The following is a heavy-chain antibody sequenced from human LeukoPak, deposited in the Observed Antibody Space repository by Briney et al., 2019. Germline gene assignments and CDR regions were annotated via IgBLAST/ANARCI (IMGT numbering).Heavy chain of an antibody. Sequence: SETLSLTCAVYGGSFGGYYWSWIRQPPGKGLEWIGEINHSGSTNYNPSLKSRVTISVDTSKNQFSLKLSSVTAADTAVYYCARNVVGATPCYFDYWGQGTLVTVSS. CDR1: GGSFGGYY. CDR2: INHSGST. CDR3: ARNVVGATPCYFDY. D-gene: IGHD1-26*01. V-gene: IGHV4-34*01. J-gene: IGHJ4*02.